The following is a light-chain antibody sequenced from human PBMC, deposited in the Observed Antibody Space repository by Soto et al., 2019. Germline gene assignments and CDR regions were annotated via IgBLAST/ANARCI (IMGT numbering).Light chain of an antibody. CDR2: EVS. V-gene: IGLV2-8*01. Sequence: QSVLTQPPSASGSPGQSVTISCTGTGSDVGGYNYVSWYQQHPGKAPKLIIYEVSQRPSGVPDRFSGSKSGNTASLTVSGLQAEDEADHYCSSYAGSNFWVFGGGTKLTVL. CDR1: GSDVGGYNY. J-gene: IGLJ3*02. CDR3: SSYAGSNFWV.